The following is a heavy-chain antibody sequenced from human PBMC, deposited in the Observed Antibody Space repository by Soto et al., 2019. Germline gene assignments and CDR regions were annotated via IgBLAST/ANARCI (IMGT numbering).Heavy chain of an antibody. CDR2: IWYDGSNK. J-gene: IGHJ6*02. D-gene: IGHD6-13*01. Sequence: PGGSLRLSCASSGFTFSSYGMHWVRQATGKGLEWVAVIWYDGSNKYYADSVKGRFTISRDNSKNTLYLQMNSLRAEDTAVYYCASLYSSSANYYYYGMDVWGQGTTVTVSS. CDR3: ASLYSSSANYYYYGMDV. CDR1: GFTFSSYG. V-gene: IGHV3-33*01.